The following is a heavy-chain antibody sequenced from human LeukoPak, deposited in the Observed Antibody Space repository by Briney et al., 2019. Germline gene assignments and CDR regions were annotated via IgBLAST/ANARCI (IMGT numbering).Heavy chain of an antibody. Sequence: GGSLRLSCAVSGFIFSNYPMHWVRQAPGKGLEWVAAISYDGSNKYYADPVKGRFTISRDNSKNTLYVQINSLRAEDTAVYYCARQQTYGIVRDTAFDIWGQGTKVTISS. V-gene: IGHV3-30-3*01. CDR2: ISYDGSNK. CDR1: GFIFSNYP. D-gene: IGHD2-21*01. J-gene: IGHJ3*02. CDR3: ARQQTYGIVRDTAFDI.